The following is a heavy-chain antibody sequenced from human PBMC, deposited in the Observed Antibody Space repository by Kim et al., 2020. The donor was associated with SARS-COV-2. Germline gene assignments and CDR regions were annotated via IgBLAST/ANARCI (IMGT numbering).Heavy chain of an antibody. CDR1: GGSFSGYY. J-gene: IGHJ5*02. D-gene: IGHD5-18*01. V-gene: IGHV4-34*01. CDR3: ARATFGYSYVRWFDP. CDR2: INHSGST. Sequence: SETLSLTCAVYGGSFSGYYWSWIRQPPGKGLEWIGEINHSGSTNYNPSLKSRVTISVDTSKNQFSLKLSSVTAADTAVYYCARATFGYSYVRWFDPWGQGTLVTVSS.